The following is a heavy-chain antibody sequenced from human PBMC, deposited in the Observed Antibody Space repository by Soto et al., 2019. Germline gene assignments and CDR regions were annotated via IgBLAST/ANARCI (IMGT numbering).Heavy chain of an antibody. V-gene: IGHV3-33*01. D-gene: IGHD3-16*01. J-gene: IGHJ4*02. Sequence: CAASGFAFSSFGMHWVRQARGKGLEWVAIIWYDGSDKYYADSVKGRFTISRDNSKNTLYLQMNSLRAEDTAVYHCAFGNLSYYFDYWGQGTPVTVSS. CDR3: AFGNLSYYFDY. CDR1: GFAFSSFG. CDR2: IWYDGSDK.